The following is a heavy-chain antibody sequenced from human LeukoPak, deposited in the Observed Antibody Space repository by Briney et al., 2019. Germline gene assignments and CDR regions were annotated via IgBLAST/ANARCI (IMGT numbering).Heavy chain of an antibody. D-gene: IGHD6-13*01. CDR3: ARGQQLAPVDGINWFDP. Sequence: SVKVSCKASGGTFSSYAISWVRQAPGQGLEWMGGMIPIFGTANYAQKFQGRVTITADESTSTAYMELSSLRSEDTAVYYCARGQQLAPVDGINWFDPWGQGTLVTVSS. J-gene: IGHJ5*02. V-gene: IGHV1-69*01. CDR1: GGTFSSYA. CDR2: MIPIFGTA.